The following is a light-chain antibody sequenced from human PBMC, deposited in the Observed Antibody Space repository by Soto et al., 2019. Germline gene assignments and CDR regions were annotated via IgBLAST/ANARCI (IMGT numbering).Light chain of an antibody. CDR3: QQLNSYSLT. CDR2: KAS. J-gene: IGKJ4*01. V-gene: IGKV1-5*03. Sequence: EIELTQSPGTLAVSPGQRAYLXWRASEIISSWVAWYQQKPGKAPKLLIYKASTLKSGVPSRFSGSGSGTEFTLTISSLQPEDFATYYCQQLNSYSLTFGGGTKVDI. CDR1: EIISSW.